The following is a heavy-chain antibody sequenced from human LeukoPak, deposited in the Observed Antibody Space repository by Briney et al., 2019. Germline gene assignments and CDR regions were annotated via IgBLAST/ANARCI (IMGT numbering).Heavy chain of an antibody. CDR3: ARDPLRSGGAVAGDPYFDY. CDR2: INWNGGST. Sequence: GSLRLSCAASGFTFDDYGMSWVRQAPGKGLEWVSGINWNGGSTGYADSVKGRFTISRDNAKNSLYLQMNSLRAEDTALYYCARDPLRSGGAVAGDPYFDYWGQGTLVTVSS. J-gene: IGHJ4*02. CDR1: GFTFDDYG. V-gene: IGHV3-20*04. D-gene: IGHD6-19*01.